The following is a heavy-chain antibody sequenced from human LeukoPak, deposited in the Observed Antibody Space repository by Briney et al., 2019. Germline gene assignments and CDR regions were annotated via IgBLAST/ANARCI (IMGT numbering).Heavy chain of an antibody. Sequence: ASVKVSCKASGYTFTGYYMHWVRQTPGQGLEWMGWINPNSGGTNYAQKFQGRVTMTRDTSISTAYMELSRLRSDDTAVYYCARGAHYHDSSEGFDYWGQGTLVSVSS. CDR1: GYTFTGYY. J-gene: IGHJ4*02. CDR2: INPNSGGT. V-gene: IGHV1-2*02. CDR3: ARGAHYHDSSEGFDY. D-gene: IGHD3-22*01.